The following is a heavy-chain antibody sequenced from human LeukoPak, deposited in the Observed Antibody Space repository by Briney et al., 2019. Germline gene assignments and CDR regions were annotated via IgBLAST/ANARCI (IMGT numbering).Heavy chain of an antibody. CDR2: IHYSGST. CDR3: ATGYSSGQRFDY. D-gene: IGHD5-18*01. J-gene: IGHJ4*02. CDR1: GGSISRYY. Sequence: SETLSLTCTVSGGSISRYYWSWIRQPPGNRLEWIGYIHYSGSTNYNPSLKSRATMSLDTSDNQFSLKLSSVTAADTAVYYCATGYSSGQRFDYWGQGTLVTVSS. V-gene: IGHV4-59*01.